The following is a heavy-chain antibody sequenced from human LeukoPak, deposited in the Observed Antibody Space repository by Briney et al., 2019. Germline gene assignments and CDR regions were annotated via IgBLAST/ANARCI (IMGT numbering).Heavy chain of an antibody. V-gene: IGHV5-51*01. Sequence: GESLKISCKASGYRFTSYWIGWVRQMPGKGLEWVGIIYPSDSDARYSPSFQGQVTISADKSISTAYLQWSSLKASDTAMYYCARKGDYSNNNWFDPWGQGTLVTVSS. CDR3: ARKGDYSNNNWFDP. D-gene: IGHD6-13*01. CDR1: GYRFTSYW. J-gene: IGHJ5*02. CDR2: IYPSDSDA.